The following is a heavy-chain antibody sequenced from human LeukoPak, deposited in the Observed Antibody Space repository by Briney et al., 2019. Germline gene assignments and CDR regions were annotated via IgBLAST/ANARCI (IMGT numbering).Heavy chain of an antibody. Sequence: GASVNVSCKASGYTFTAYYMHWVRQAPGQGLEWMGWINPNSGVTNYAQKFQGRITMTRDTSISTAYMELSRLTSDDRAVYYCARDGNFDSWGQGTLVTVSS. CDR3: ARDGNFDS. CDR2: INPNSGVT. J-gene: IGHJ4*02. V-gene: IGHV1-2*02. D-gene: IGHD4-23*01. CDR1: GYTFTAYY.